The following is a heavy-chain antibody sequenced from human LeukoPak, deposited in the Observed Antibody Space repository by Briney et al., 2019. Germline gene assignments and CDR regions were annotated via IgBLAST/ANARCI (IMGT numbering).Heavy chain of an antibody. CDR3: APGLDSSGPGVVDY. Sequence: ASVKVSCKVYGYTLTELSMHWVRQAPGKGLEWMGTFDPEDVETIYAQKFQGRVTMTEDTSTDTAYMELNNLGSDDTAVYYCAPGLDSSGPGVVDYWGQGTLVTVSS. CDR2: FDPEDVET. D-gene: IGHD3-22*01. CDR1: GYTLTELS. V-gene: IGHV1-24*01. J-gene: IGHJ4*02.